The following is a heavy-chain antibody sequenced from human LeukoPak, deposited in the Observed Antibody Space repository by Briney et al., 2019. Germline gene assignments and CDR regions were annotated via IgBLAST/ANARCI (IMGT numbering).Heavy chain of an antibody. D-gene: IGHD2-21*02. Sequence: GASVKVSCKASGYTFTSYAMHWVRQAPGQRLEWMGWINAHNGDTKYSQKFQGRVAITRDTSANIVYMELSTLRFGDTAVYYCARGSTSDWPLEYWGRGILVTVSS. J-gene: IGHJ4*02. CDR1: GYTFTSYA. CDR2: INAHNGDT. V-gene: IGHV1-3*01. CDR3: ARGSTSDWPLEY.